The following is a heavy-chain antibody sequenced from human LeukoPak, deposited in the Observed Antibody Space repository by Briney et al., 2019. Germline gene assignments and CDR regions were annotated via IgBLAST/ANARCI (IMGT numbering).Heavy chain of an antibody. CDR1: GFTFSSYA. Sequence: PGGSLRLSCAASGFTFSSYALHWVRQPPGKGLEWVTSITSDGTNKYYADSLKGRFTISRDNSKNTLYLQMNSLRAEDTAVNYCARTLALYGSGSFFDFWGQGTLVTVSS. D-gene: IGHD3-10*01. J-gene: IGHJ4*02. CDR3: ARTLALYGSGSFFDF. CDR2: ITSDGTNK. V-gene: IGHV3-30*04.